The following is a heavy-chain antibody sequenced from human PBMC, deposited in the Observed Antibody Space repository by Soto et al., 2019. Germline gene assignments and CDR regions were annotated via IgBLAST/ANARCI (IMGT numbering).Heavy chain of an antibody. V-gene: IGHV3-21*01. CDR2: ISSSGSYT. Sequence: XQSLLLSGAASVFSFRSYDMTWVRQAPGKGLDWVSCISSSGSYTHYADSVMGRFTISRDNAENSVYLQMNSLRVEDTAVYYCARSPDYGMDVWGQGTTVTVSS. CDR1: VFSFRSYD. J-gene: IGHJ6*02. CDR3: ARSPDYGMDV.